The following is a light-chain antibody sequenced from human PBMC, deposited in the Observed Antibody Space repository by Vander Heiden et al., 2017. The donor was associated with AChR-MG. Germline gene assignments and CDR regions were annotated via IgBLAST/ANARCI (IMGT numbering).Light chain of an antibody. CDR1: QSGLYRSNNKNY. V-gene: IGKV4-1*01. J-gene: IGKJ3*01. CDR3: QQYYSTPFT. Sequence: DIVMTESPDSLAVSLGERAPINCKSSQSGLYRSNNKNYLAWYQQKPGQPPKLLIYWASTRESGVPDRFSGSGSGTDFTLTISSLQAEDVAVYYCQQYYSTPFTFGPGTKVDIK. CDR2: WAS.